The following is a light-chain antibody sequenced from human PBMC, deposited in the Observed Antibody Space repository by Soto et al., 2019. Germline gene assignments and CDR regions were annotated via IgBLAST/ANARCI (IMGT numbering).Light chain of an antibody. V-gene: IGKV3-15*01. CDR2: GAS. CDR3: QQYNNWPSA. CDR1: QSVSSK. Sequence: EIVMTQSPATLSVSPGERATVSGRACQSVSSKLAWYQQKSGQAPRLLIYGASPRATGIPARFSGSGSETEFTLTFSSLQSEHFAVYYCQQYNNWPSAFGGGTKVDI. J-gene: IGKJ4*01.